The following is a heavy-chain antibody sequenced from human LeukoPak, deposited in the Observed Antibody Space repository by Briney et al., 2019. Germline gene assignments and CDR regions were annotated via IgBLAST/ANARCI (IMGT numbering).Heavy chain of an antibody. CDR1: GFTFSSYW. CDR3: STGSSH. V-gene: IGHV3-7*01. CDR2: THEDGSEK. J-gene: IGHJ4*02. D-gene: IGHD2-15*01. Sequence: GGPLRLSCAASGFTFSSYWMSWVRQAPGKGLEWVANTHEDGSEKYYVDSVKGRFTISRDNAKNSLYLQMNSLRVEDTAAYYCSTGSSHWGQGTLVTVSS.